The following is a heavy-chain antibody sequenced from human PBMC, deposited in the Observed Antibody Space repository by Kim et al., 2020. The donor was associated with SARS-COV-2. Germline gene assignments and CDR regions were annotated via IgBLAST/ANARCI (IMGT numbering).Heavy chain of an antibody. D-gene: IGHD6-19*01. CDR2: IRSKAYGGTT. Sequence: GGSLRLSCTASGFTFGDYAMSWVRQAPGKGLEWVGFIRSKAYGGTTEYAASVKGRFTISRDDSKSIAYLQMNSLKTEDTAVYYCTSGDSGYSSGWYGPFDYWGQGTLVTVSS. CDR1: GFTFGDYA. J-gene: IGHJ4*02. V-gene: IGHV3-49*04. CDR3: TSGDSGYSSGWYGPFDY.